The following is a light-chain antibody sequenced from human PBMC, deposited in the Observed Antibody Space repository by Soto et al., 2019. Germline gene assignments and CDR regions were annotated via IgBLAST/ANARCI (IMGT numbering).Light chain of an antibody. CDR2: EVT. J-gene: IGLJ2*01. V-gene: IGLV2-14*01. Sequence: QSALTQPVSVSGSPGQSITISCTGTSSDVGGYNYVSWYQQHPGKAPKLMIYEVTKRPSGVSNRFSGSKSGNTAFLTISGLQAEDESDYYCSSYTSISTLVFGGGTKLTVL. CDR3: SSYTSISTLV. CDR1: SSDVGGYNY.